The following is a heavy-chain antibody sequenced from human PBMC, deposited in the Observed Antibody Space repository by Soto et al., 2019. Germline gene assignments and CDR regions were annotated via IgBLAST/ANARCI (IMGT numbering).Heavy chain of an antibody. Sequence: SDTLSFTCPISGGSNSTTSCYWGRMRQPPGKGLEWIGCIYYGGSTCNNPSRKCRVTIFVDTSKNQFSLKLSSVTAADTAVYYCARREGQWLVLYFDFWGQGTLVTVSS. D-gene: IGHD6-19*01. J-gene: IGHJ4*02. CDR3: ARREGQWLVLYFDF. V-gene: IGHV4-39*01. CDR2: IYYGGST. CDR1: GGSNSTTSCY.